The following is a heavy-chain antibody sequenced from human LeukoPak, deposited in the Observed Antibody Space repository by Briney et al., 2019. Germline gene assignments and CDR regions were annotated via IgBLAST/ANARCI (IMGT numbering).Heavy chain of an antibody. Sequence: ASVKASCKASGYTFTSYYMHWVRQAPGQGLEWMGIINPSGGSTSYAQKFQGRVTMTRDMSTSTVYMELSSLRSEDTAVYYCARDDGGVLMVYAIRGAFDIWGQGTMVTVSS. J-gene: IGHJ3*02. D-gene: IGHD2-8*01. CDR1: GYTFTSYY. CDR2: INPSGGST. V-gene: IGHV1-46*01. CDR3: ARDDGGVLMVYAIRGAFDI.